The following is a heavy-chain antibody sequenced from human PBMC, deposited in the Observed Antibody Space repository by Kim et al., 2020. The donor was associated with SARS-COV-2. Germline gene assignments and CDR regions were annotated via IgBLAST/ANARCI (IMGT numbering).Heavy chain of an antibody. V-gene: IGHV3-53*01. CDR2: IYSGGST. CDR3: ARAASTYYGYVWGSYRSYYFAY. J-gene: IGHJ4*02. Sequence: GGSLRLSCAASGFTVSSNYMSWVRQAPGKGLEWVSVIYSGGSTYYADAVEGRFTISRDNSKNTLYLQLNSVRAEDTAVYYCARAASTYYGYVWGSYRSYYFAYWGQGTLVTVSS. D-gene: IGHD3-16*02. CDR1: GFTVSSNY.